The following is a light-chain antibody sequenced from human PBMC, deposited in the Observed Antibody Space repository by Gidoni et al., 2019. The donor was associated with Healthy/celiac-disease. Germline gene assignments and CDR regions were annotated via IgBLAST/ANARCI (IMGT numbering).Light chain of an antibody. V-gene: IGLV1-40*01. CDR1: SSNIGAGYD. Sequence: QSVLTQPPSVSGAPGQRVTISCTGSSSNIGAGYDVHWYQQLPGTAPKLLIYGNSNRPSGVPDRFTGLQAEDEADYYCQSYDSSLSGVVFGGGTKLTV. CDR2: GNS. CDR3: QSYDSSLSGVV. J-gene: IGLJ2*01.